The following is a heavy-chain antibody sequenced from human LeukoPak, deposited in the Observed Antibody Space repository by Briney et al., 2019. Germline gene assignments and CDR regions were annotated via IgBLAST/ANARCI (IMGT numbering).Heavy chain of an antibody. CDR1: GGSISSGDYY. D-gene: IGHD4-17*01. Sequence: SQTLSLTCTVSGGSISSGDYYWGWIRQPPGKGLEWIGYIYYSGSTYYNPSLKSRVTISVDTSKNQFSLKLSSVTAADTAVYYCARDPLMTTASPRYWGQGTLVTVSS. CDR2: IYYSGST. J-gene: IGHJ4*02. CDR3: ARDPLMTTASPRY. V-gene: IGHV4-30-4*01.